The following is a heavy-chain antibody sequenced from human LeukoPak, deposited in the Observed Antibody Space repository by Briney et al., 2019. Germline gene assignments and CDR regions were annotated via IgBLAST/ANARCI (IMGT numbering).Heavy chain of an antibody. CDR1: GFTFSDYY. J-gene: IGHJ3*02. D-gene: IGHD3-9*01. Sequence: PGGSLRLSCAASGFTFSDYYMSWIRQAPGKGLEWVSYISSSGSARYYADSVKGRFTISRDNAKNSLYLQMNSLRAEDTAVYYCAIPDRRYGDAFDTWGQGTMVTVSS. V-gene: IGHV3-11*04. CDR3: AIPDRRYGDAFDT. CDR2: ISSSGSAR.